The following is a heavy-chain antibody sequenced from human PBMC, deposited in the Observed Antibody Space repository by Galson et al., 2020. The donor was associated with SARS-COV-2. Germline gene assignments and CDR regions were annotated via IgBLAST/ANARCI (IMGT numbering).Heavy chain of an antibody. V-gene: IGHV4-59*11. CDR3: ARGGGYCSGGSCYWFDP. CDR2: IYYSGST. D-gene: IGHD2-15*01. J-gene: IGHJ5*02. Sequence: SETLSLTCTVSGGSISSHYWSWIRQPPGKGLEWIGYIYYSGSTNYNPSLKSRVTISVDTSKNQFSLKLSSVTAADTAVYYCARGGGYCSGGSCYWFDPWGQGTLVTVSS. CDR1: GGSISSHY.